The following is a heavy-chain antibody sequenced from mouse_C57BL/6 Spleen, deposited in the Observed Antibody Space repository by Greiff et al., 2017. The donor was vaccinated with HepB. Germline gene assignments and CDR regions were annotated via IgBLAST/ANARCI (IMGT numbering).Heavy chain of an antibody. J-gene: IGHJ3*01. CDR1: GFSFNTYA. D-gene: IGHD2-4*01. CDR2: IRSKSNNYAT. CDR3: VRGEEDYDYDGGFAY. V-gene: IGHV10-1*01. Sequence: EVQLVESGGGLVQPKGSLKLSCAASGFSFNTYAMNWVRQAPGKGLEWVARIRSKSNNYATYYADSVKDRFTISRDDSESMLYLQMNNLKTEDTAMYYCVRGEEDYDYDGGFAYWGQGTLVTVSA.